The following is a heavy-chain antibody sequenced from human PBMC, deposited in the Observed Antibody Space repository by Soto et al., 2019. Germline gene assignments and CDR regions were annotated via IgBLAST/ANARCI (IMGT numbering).Heavy chain of an antibody. V-gene: IGHV1-8*01. CDR2: MNPNSGNT. CDR3: ARGPYCSSTSCYAGPYYYYYYYMDV. CDR1: GYTFTSYD. D-gene: IGHD2-2*01. Sequence: QVQLVQSGAEVKKPGASVKVSCKASGYTFTSYDINWVRQATGQGLEWMGWMNPNSGNTGYAQKFQGRVTMTRNTHISTAYMELRSMRSEDTAVYYCARGPYCSSTSCYAGPYYYYYYYMDVWGKGTTGTVSS. J-gene: IGHJ6*03.